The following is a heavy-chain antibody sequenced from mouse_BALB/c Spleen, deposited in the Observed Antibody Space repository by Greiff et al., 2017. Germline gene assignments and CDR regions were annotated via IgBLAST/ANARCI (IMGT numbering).Heavy chain of an antibody. V-gene: IGHV5-17*02. CDR3: ARGGYGLDY. D-gene: IGHD2-2*01. J-gene: IGHJ4*01. CDR1: GFTFSSFG. CDR2: ISSGSSTI. Sequence: EVQLVESGGGLVQPGGSRKLSCAASGFTFSSFGMHWVRQAPEKGLEWVAYISSGSSTIYYADTVKGRFTISRDNPKNTLFLQMTSLRSEDTAMYYCARGGYGLDYWGQGTSVTVSS.